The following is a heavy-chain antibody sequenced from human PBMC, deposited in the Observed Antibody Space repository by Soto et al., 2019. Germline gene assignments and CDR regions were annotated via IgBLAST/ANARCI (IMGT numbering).Heavy chain of an antibody. Sequence: SETLSLTCTVSGGSISSYYWSWIRQPPGKGLEWIGYIYYSGSTNYNPSLKSRVTISVDTSKNQFSLKLSSVTAADTAVYYCARVSSSWTDAFDIWSQGTMVTVSS. CDR2: IYYSGST. CDR1: GGSISSYY. V-gene: IGHV4-59*01. J-gene: IGHJ3*02. D-gene: IGHD6-13*01. CDR3: ARVSSSWTDAFDI.